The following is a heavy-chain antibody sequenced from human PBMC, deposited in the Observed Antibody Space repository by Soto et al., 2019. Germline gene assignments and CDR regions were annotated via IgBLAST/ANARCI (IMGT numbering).Heavy chain of an antibody. CDR1: VYSLSSDW. CDR3: ARSGRNGYYGMDV. Sequence: PGESLKISCNGSVYSLSSDWIGLVLQLPGEGLEWMGIIYPSDSATRYRPSLQGQVTIPADTSISTAFLQWSSLKASDTAIYYCARSGRNGYYGMDVWGQGTTVTVSS. CDR2: IYPSDSAT. J-gene: IGHJ6*02. D-gene: IGHD1-26*01. V-gene: IGHV5-51*01.